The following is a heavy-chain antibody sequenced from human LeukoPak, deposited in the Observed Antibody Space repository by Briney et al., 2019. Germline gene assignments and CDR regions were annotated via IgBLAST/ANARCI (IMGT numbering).Heavy chain of an antibody. CDR3: TIGDSGWLHCFDI. J-gene: IGHJ3*02. Sequence: GGSLRLSCTASGFTFGDYGVSWFRQAPGKGLEWVGYIRSNAYGGTPEYAASVKVRFTISRDDSKNIAYLQMNSPKIEDIAVYYCTIGDSGWLHCFDIWGQGTTVTVSS. D-gene: IGHD6-19*01. CDR1: GFTFGDYG. V-gene: IGHV3-49*03. CDR2: IRSNAYGGTP.